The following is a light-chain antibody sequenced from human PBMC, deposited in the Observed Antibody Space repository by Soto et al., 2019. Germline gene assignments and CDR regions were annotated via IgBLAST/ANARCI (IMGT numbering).Light chain of an antibody. CDR3: MQYNNWPPT. CDR2: GAS. CDR1: QSVSSK. J-gene: IGKJ3*01. Sequence: EIVMTQSPATLSVSPGERATLSCRASQSVSSKLGWYQQKPGQAPRLLIYGASIRATGIPARFSGSGSGTEFNHTISSLQYADFAVYYCMQYNNWPPTFGPGTKGDI. V-gene: IGKV3-15*01.